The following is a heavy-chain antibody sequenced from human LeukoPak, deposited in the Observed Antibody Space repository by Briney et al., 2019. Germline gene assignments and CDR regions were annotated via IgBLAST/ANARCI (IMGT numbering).Heavy chain of an antibody. J-gene: IGHJ4*02. Sequence: GGSLRLSCAASGFTFSSYSMNWVRQAPGKGLEWVSSISSSSSYIYYADSVKGRFTISRDNAKNSLYLQMNSLRAEDTALYHCARGIAAAGTLFDYWGQGTLVTVSS. V-gene: IGHV3-21*04. CDR1: GFTFSSYS. CDR3: ARGIAAAGTLFDY. D-gene: IGHD6-13*01. CDR2: ISSSSSYI.